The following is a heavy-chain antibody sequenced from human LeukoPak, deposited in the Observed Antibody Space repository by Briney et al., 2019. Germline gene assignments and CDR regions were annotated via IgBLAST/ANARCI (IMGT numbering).Heavy chain of an antibody. D-gene: IGHD6-13*01. CDR1: GFTFSSYG. CDR2: IWYDGSNK. CDR3: ARGRGAAAGTFDY. V-gene: IGHV3-33*01. J-gene: IGHJ4*02. Sequence: GRSLRLSCAASGFTFSSYGMHWVRQAPGKGLEWVAVIWYDGSNKYYADSVKGRFTISRDNSKNTLYLQMNSLRAEDTAVYYCARGRGAAAGTFDYWGQGTLVTVSS.